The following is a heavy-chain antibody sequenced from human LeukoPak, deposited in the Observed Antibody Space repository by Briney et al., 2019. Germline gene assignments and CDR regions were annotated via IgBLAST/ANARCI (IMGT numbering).Heavy chain of an antibody. J-gene: IGHJ4*02. CDR2: INHSGST. Sequence: SETLSLTCAVYGGSFSGYYWSWIRQPPRKGLEWIGEINHSGSTNYNPSLKSRVTISVDTSKNQFSLKLSSVTAADTAVYYCARDRRVGAPDYWGQGTLVTVSS. D-gene: IGHD1-26*01. V-gene: IGHV4-34*01. CDR1: GGSFSGYY. CDR3: ARDRRVGAPDY.